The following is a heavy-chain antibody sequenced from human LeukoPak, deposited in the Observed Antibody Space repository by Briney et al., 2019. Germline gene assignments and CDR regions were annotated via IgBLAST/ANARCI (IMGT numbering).Heavy chain of an antibody. Sequence: ASVKVSCKASGYTFTGYYMHWVRQAPGQGLEWMGWINPNSGGTNYAQKFQGRVTMTRDTSISTAYMELSRLRSDDTAVYYCARVTIFGPSRYALDYYYYMDVWGKGTTVTVSS. J-gene: IGHJ6*03. D-gene: IGHD3-3*01. CDR2: INPNSGGT. CDR1: GYTFTGYY. CDR3: ARVTIFGPSRYALDYYYYMDV. V-gene: IGHV1-2*02.